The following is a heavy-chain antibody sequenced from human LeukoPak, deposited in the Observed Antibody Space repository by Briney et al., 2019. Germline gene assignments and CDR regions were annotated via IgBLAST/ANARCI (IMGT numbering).Heavy chain of an antibody. V-gene: IGHV3-21*01. Sequence: GGSLRLSCAAYGFALSSHSMNWVRQAPGKGLEWVSSISSSSSYIHSADSVKGRFTISRDNAKNSLYLQMNSLRAEDTAVYYCARDLYDSGAYSSPIDYWGQGTLVTVSS. CDR2: ISSSSSYI. CDR1: GFALSSHS. J-gene: IGHJ4*02. CDR3: ARDLYDSGAYSSPIDY. D-gene: IGHD3-22*01.